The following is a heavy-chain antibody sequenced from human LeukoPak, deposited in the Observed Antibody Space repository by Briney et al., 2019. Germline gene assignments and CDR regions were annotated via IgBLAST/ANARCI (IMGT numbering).Heavy chain of an antibody. CDR1: GYSFTSYW. V-gene: IGHV5-51*01. D-gene: IGHD2-15*01. J-gene: IGHJ4*02. CDR2: IYPGDSDT. CDR3: ARLSQYCSGGSCYSGTVDY. Sequence: GESLKISCKGSGYSFTSYWIGWVRQMPGKGLEWMGIIYPGDSDTRYSPSFQGQVTVSADKSISTAYLQWSSLKASDTAMYYCARLSQYCSGGSCYSGTVDYWGQGTLVTVSS.